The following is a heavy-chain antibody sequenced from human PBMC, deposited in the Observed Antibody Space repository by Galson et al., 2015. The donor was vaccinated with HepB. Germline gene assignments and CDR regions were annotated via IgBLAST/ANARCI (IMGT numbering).Heavy chain of an antibody. Sequence: SLRLSCAASGFTFSNYGMSRVRQAPGKGLECVAAISRAGDTSDYAESVKGRSTVSRDSSKSTLYLQMNGLRAEDTARYYCVRGTTAPDYWAQGTLVTVSS. CDR3: VRGTTAPDY. CDR1: GFTFSNYG. D-gene: IGHD2/OR15-2a*01. J-gene: IGHJ4*02. CDR2: ISRAGDTS. V-gene: IGHV3-23*01.